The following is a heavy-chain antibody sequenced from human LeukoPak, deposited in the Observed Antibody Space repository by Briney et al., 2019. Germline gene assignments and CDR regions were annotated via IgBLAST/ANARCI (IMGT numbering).Heavy chain of an antibody. V-gene: IGHV3-74*01. CDR2: INTDESDI. J-gene: IGHJ4*02. D-gene: IGHD5-12*01. Sequence: GGSLRLSCAASGFTFSPYRMHWVRQAPGKGLVWVSRINTDESDIAYAASVKGRFTISRDNAENTLYLQMNSLRAEDTAVYYCVRQATNKPIDYWGRGTLVTVSS. CDR3: VRQATNKPIDY. CDR1: GFTFSPYR.